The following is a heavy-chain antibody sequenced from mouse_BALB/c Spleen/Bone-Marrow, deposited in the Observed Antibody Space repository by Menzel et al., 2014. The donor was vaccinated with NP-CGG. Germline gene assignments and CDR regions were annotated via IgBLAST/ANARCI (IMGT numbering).Heavy chain of an antibody. CDR3: ARNLGYGYFDY. Sequence: VQLQQSGPELVKPGASVKVSCKASGYASXSYNMYWVKQSHGKSLEWMGYIDPYSGGTSYNQKFKVKATLTVDKSSSTAYMHLNSLTSEDSAVYYCARNLGYGYFDYWGQGTTLTVSS. D-gene: IGHD3-1*01. J-gene: IGHJ2*01. CDR1: GYASXSYN. V-gene: IGHV1S135*01. CDR2: IDPYSGGT.